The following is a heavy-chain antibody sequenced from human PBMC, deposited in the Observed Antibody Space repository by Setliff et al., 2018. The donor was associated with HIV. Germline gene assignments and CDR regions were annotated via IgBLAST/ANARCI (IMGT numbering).Heavy chain of an antibody. D-gene: IGHD6-19*01. CDR2: INPNSGAT. Sequence: ASVKVSCKASGCSFTGYYIHWVRQAPGQGLEWMGWINPNSGATNYAQKFEDKVTMTRDTSLSTGYMNLSRLRSDDTAVYYCARGGEIALAAHRRWLDSWGQGTLVTVSS. CDR1: GCSFTGYY. V-gene: IGHV1-2*02. CDR3: ARGGEIALAAHRRWLDS. J-gene: IGHJ5*01.